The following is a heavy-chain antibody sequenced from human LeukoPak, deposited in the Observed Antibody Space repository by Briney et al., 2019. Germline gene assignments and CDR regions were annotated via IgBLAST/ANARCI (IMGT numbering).Heavy chain of an antibody. Sequence: PGGSLRLSCAASGFTFSSHASHWVRQAPGKGLEWVAVISYDGSDKYYADSVKGRFTISRDNSKNTLYLQMNSLRAEDTAVYYCAKLLYYYDSSQPYWGQGTLVTVSS. D-gene: IGHD3-22*01. CDR3: AKLLYYYDSSQPY. V-gene: IGHV3-30*04. J-gene: IGHJ4*02. CDR2: ISYDGSDK. CDR1: GFTFSSHA.